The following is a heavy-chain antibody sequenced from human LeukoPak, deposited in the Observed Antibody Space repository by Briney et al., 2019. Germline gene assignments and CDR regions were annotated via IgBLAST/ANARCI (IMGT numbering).Heavy chain of an antibody. J-gene: IGHJ4*02. CDR2: ISYDGSNK. CDR1: GFTFSSYA. CDR3: ASLY. V-gene: IGHV3-30*04. Sequence: GGSLRLSCAASGFTFSSYAMHWVRQAPGKGLEWVAVISYDGSNKYYADSVKGRFTISRDNSKNTLYLQMNSLRAEDTAVYYCASLYWGQGTLVTVSS.